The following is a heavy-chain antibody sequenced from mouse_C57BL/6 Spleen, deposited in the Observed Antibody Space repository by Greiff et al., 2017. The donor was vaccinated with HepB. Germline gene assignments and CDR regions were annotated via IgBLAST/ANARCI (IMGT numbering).Heavy chain of an antibody. CDR3: ARRGTLRYFDY. D-gene: IGHD2-14*01. CDR1: GYTFTDYY. V-gene: IGHV1-19*01. J-gene: IGHJ2*01. CDR2: INPYNGGT. Sequence: VHVKQSGPVLVKPGASVKMSCKASGYTFTDYYMNWVKQSHGKSLEWIGVINPYNGGTSYNQKFKGKATLTVDKSSSTAYMELNSLTSEDSAVYYCARRGTLRYFDYWGQGTTLTVSS.